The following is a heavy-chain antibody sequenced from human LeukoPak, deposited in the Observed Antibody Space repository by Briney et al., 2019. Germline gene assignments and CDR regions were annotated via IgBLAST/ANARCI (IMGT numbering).Heavy chain of an antibody. J-gene: IGHJ3*02. D-gene: IGHD1-1*01. Sequence: SETLSLTCTVSGGSVSSGSYYWSWIRQPPGKGLEWIGYIYYSGSTYYNPSLKSRVTISVDTSKNQFSLKLSSVTAADTAVYYCAREENGWNGSDDAFDIWGQGTMVTVSS. V-gene: IGHV4-61*01. CDR1: GGSVSSGSYY. CDR2: IYYSGST. CDR3: AREENGWNGSDDAFDI.